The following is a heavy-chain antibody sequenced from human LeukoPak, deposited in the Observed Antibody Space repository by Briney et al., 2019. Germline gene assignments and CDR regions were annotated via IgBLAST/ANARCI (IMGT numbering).Heavy chain of an antibody. V-gene: IGHV3-21*01. CDR3: ARFQGAHY. J-gene: IGHJ4*02. D-gene: IGHD4/OR15-4a*01. CDR2: ISSSSSYI. CDR1: GFTFSSYS. Sequence: GGSLRLPCAASGFTFSSYSMDWVRQAPGMGLEWVSSISSSSSYIHYADSVKGRFTISRDNTKNSLYLQMNSLRAEDTAVYYCARFQGAHYWGQGTLVTVSS.